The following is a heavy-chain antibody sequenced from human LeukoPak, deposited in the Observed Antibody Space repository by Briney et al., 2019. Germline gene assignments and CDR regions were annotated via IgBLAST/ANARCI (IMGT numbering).Heavy chain of an antibody. V-gene: IGHV1-69*05. CDR3: ARRWPHSSGYYLFDY. Sequence: SVKVSCKASGGTFSSHGISWVRQAPGQGLEWVGGVIPIFGATNYAQKFQGRVTITTDESTSTAYMELSSLRSEDTALYYCARRWPHSSGYYLFDYWGQGTLVTVSS. CDR2: VIPIFGAT. J-gene: IGHJ4*02. CDR1: GGTFSSHG. D-gene: IGHD3-22*01.